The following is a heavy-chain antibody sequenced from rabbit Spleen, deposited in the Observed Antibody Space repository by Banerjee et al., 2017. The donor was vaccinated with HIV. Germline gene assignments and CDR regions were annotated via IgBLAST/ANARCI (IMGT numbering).Heavy chain of an antibody. CDR3: ARDLVGVIGWNFGW. J-gene: IGHJ4*01. V-gene: IGHV1S40*01. CDR1: GFSFSDRDV. Sequence: QSLEESGGGLVKPGGTLTLTCKASGFSFSDRDVMCWVRQAPGKGLEWIACINAATGKPVYATWAKGRFTISRTSSTTVTLRMTSLTAADRATYFCARDLVGVIGWNFGWWGQGTLVTVS. CDR2: INAATGKP. D-gene: IGHD4-1*01.